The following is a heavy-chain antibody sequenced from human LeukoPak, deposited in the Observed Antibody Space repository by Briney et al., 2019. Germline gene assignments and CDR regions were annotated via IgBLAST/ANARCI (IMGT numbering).Heavy chain of an antibody. V-gene: IGHV3-11*01. Sequence: GGSLRLSCAASGFTFSDYYMSWIRQAPGKGLEWVSYISSSGSTIYYADSVRGRFTISRDNAKNSLYLQMNSLRAEDTALYYCAKADDYGDYTPSFDYWGQGTLVTVSS. D-gene: IGHD4-17*01. CDR3: AKADDYGDYTPSFDY. CDR2: ISSSGSTI. J-gene: IGHJ4*02. CDR1: GFTFSDYY.